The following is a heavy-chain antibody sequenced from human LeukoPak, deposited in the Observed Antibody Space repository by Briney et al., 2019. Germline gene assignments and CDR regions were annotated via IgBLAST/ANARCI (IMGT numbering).Heavy chain of an antibody. CDR2: ISGGGSNT. Sequence: GGSLRLSCAASGFTFSSFAMSWVRQAPGKGLEWVSAISGGGSNTYSADSVKGRFTISRDNSKNTLYLQMNSLRAEDTAVYYCAKXVSSGLYYFDYWGQGTLVTVSS. J-gene: IGHJ4*02. D-gene: IGHD5-12*01. CDR1: GFTFSSFA. V-gene: IGHV3-23*01. CDR3: AKXVSSGLYYFDY.